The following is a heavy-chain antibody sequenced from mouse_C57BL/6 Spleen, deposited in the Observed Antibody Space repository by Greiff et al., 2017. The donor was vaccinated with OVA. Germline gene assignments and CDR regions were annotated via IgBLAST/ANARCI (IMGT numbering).Heavy chain of an antibody. CDR3: VRQPTEGYFDV. J-gene: IGHJ1*03. CDR1: GFSFNTYA. Sequence: EVQRVESGGGLVQPKGSLKLSCAASGFSFNTYAMNWVRQAPGKGLEWVARIRSKSNNYATYYADSVKDRFTISRDDSESMLYLQMNNLKTEDTAMYYCVRQPTEGYFDVWGTGTTVTVSS. D-gene: IGHD1-1*01. V-gene: IGHV10-1*01. CDR2: IRSKSNNYAT.